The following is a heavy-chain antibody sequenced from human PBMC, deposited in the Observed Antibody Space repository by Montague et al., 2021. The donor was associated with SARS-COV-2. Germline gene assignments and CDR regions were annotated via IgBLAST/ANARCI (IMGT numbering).Heavy chain of an antibody. Sequence: SLRLSCAASGFPFSSYFMHWVHQAPGKAPEWVAVISYDGKNQHYADSVRGRFTISRDNSKNTLYLQMNSLRLEDTSIYYCAKEGTQWLDSWGQGTLVTVSS. CDR2: ISYDGKNQ. V-gene: IGHV3-30*04. D-gene: IGHD6-19*01. CDR3: AKEGTQWLDS. J-gene: IGHJ4*02. CDR1: GFPFSSYF.